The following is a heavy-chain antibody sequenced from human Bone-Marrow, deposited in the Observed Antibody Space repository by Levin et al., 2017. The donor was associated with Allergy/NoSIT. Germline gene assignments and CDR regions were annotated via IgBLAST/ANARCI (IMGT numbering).Heavy chain of an antibody. D-gene: IGHD5-24*01. V-gene: IGHV3-7*01. CDR2: IKHDGTET. CDR3: ARDLEGDAYPSDY. CDR1: GFTFSTYW. J-gene: IGHJ4*02. Sequence: PGGSLRLSCAAAGFTFSTYWMSWLRQAPGKGLEWVANIKHDGTETFYVDSVKGRFTISRDDAKNSLYLQMNSLRPEDTAVYYCARDLEGDAYPSDYWGQGTLVTVSS.